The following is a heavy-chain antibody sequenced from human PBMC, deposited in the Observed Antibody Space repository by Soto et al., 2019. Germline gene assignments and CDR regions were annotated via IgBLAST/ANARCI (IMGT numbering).Heavy chain of an antibody. CDR2: VNTYNGNP. CDR3: ARDSQYSTSWQRFDS. D-gene: IGHD6-13*01. Sequence: QVQLVQSGGELKKPGASVKVSCKASGYTFTNYAISWVRQAPGRGLEWRGWVNTYNGNPNYAQNCQGRVTMTTDTSTGTAYMELRSVKSADSAVYYCARDSQYSTSWQRFDSWGQGTLVTVSS. J-gene: IGHJ4*02. CDR1: GYTFTNYA. V-gene: IGHV1-18*01.